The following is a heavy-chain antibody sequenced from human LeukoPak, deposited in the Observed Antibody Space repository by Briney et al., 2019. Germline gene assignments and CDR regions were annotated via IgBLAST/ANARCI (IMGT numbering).Heavy chain of an antibody. D-gene: IGHD6-13*01. CDR3: ARRAGIAAAGMSPNDAFDI. CDR1: GFTVSSNY. J-gene: IGHJ3*02. V-gene: IGHV3-53*01. Sequence: PGGSLRLSCAASGFTVSSNYMSWVRQAPGKGLEWVSVIYSGGSTYYADSVKGRFTISRDNSKNTLYLQMNSLRAEDTAVYYCARRAGIAAAGMSPNDAFDIWGQGTMVTVSS. CDR2: IYSGGST.